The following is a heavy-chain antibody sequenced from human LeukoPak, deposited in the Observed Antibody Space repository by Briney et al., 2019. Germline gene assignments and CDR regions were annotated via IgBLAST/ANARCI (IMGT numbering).Heavy chain of an antibody. CDR2: IYYSGST. CDR3: ARDGRYSSSWYYIDV. Sequence: PSQTLSLTCTVSGGSISSGDYYWSWIRQPPGKGLEWIGYIYYSGSTHYNPSLKTRVTISVDTSTNQFSLKLSSVTGADTAVYYCARDGRYSSSWYYIDVWGKGTTVTVSS. J-gene: IGHJ6*03. CDR1: GGSISSGDYY. D-gene: IGHD6-13*01. V-gene: IGHV4-30-4*08.